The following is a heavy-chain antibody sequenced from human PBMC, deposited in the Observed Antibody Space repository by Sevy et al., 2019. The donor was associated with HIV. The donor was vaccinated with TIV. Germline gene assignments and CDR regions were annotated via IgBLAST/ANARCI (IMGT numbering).Heavy chain of an antibody. CDR2: IRLDGNDK. D-gene: IGHD5-12*01. CDR3: ARDPGYSGYDWGALTYYFDY. CDR1: GFSFSNYG. Sequence: GGSLRLSCEAFGFSFSNYGMHWVRQAPGKGPEWVSSIRLDGNDKQYADSVEGRFTISRDNSKNTLNLQMNSLRAEDTAVYYCARDPGYSGYDWGALTYYFDYWGQGTLVTVSS. J-gene: IGHJ4*02. V-gene: IGHV3-30*02.